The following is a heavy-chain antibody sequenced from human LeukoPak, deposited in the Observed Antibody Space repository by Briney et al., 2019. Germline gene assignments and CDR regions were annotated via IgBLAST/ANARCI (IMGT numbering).Heavy chain of an antibody. CDR1: GYTFTSYG. V-gene: IGHV1-18*01. CDR2: ISAYNGNT. J-gene: IGHJ4*02. Sequence: VSVKVSCKASGYTFTSYGISWVRQAPGQGLEWMGWISAYNGNTNYAQKLQGRVTMTTDTSTSTAYMELRSLRSDDTAVYYCARDFQQVIYYYDSSGYSYWGQGTLVTVSS. CDR3: ARDFQQVIYYYDSSGYSY. D-gene: IGHD3-22*01.